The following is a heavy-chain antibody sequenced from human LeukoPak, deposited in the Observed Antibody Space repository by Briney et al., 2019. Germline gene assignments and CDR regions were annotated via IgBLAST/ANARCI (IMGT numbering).Heavy chain of an antibody. Sequence: KPSETLSLTCTVSGGSISSSSYYWGWIRQPPGKGLEWIGSIYYSGSTYYNPSLKSRVTISVDTSKNQFSLKLSSVTAADTAVYYCARTEDIVVVVAAKWGQGTLVTVSS. D-gene: IGHD2-15*01. CDR1: GGSISSSSYY. CDR3: ARTEDIVVVVAAK. J-gene: IGHJ4*02. V-gene: IGHV4-39*01. CDR2: IYYSGST.